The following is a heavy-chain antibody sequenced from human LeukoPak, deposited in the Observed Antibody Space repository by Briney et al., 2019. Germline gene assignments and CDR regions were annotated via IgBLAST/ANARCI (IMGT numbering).Heavy chain of an antibody. J-gene: IGHJ4*02. D-gene: IGHD3-10*01. V-gene: IGHV1-18*04. CDR2: IIPIFGTA. CDR3: ARDGLWFGEPFDY. Sequence: ASVKVSCKASGHTFTCYYMHWVRQAPGQGLEWMGGIIPIFGTANYAQKLQGRVTMTTDTSTSTAYMELRSLRSDDTAVYYCARDGLWFGEPFDYWGQGTLVTVSS. CDR1: GHTFTCYY.